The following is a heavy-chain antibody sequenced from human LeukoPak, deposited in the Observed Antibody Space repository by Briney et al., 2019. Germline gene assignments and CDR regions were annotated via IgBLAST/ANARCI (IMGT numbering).Heavy chain of an antibody. D-gene: IGHD2-2*01. CDR1: GFSFSSYG. Sequence: SGGSLRLSCAASGFSFSSYGMHWVRQAPGKGLEWVAVISYDGSNKYYADSVKGRFTISRDNSKNTLYLQMNSLRAEDTAVYYCAKGGCSSTSCLFDYWGQGTLVTVSS. J-gene: IGHJ4*02. CDR3: AKGGCSSTSCLFDY. CDR2: ISYDGSNK. V-gene: IGHV3-30*18.